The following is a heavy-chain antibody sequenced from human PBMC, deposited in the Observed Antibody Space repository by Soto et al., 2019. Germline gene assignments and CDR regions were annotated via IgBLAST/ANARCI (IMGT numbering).Heavy chain of an antibody. Sequence: QVQLVESGGGVVQPGRSLRLSCEASGFIFSTYGMHWVRQAPGKGLEWVAVIWNDGSTKYYADSVKGRFTISRDNSKNTLYLQVNSLRAEDTAVYYCARVLRYFDWDYAFDIWGQGTMVTVSS. J-gene: IGHJ3*02. CDR1: GFIFSTYG. V-gene: IGHV3-33*01. CDR2: IWNDGSTK. D-gene: IGHD3-9*01. CDR3: ARVLRYFDWDYAFDI.